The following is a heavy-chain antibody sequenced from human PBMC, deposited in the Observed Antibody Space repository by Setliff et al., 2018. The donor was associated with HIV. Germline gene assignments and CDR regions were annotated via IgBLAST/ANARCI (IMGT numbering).Heavy chain of an antibody. CDR1: GGSIRSHY. CDR2: INHGGDT. CDR3: ASRRGIEFYFDI. J-gene: IGHJ4*02. Sequence: SETLSLTCTVSGGSIRSHYWSWIRQTPGKGLEWIGEINHGGDTNYNPSLKSRVTISVGSSYNHFSLKLSSVTAADTGVYYCASRRGIEFYFDIWGQGTPVTVSS. D-gene: IGHD3-10*01. V-gene: IGHV4-34*01.